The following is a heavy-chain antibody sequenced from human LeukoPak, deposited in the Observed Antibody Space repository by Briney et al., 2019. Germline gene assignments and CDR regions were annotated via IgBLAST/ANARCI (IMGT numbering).Heavy chain of an antibody. Sequence: KTGGSLRLSCAASGFTFSLYAMNWVRQAPGKGLEWVSYINVESSDIHYAGSVRGRFTISRDDARQTLYLQLSSLRVEDTAVYYCARDTFQPGLIDSWGQGTLVTVSS. CDR1: GFTFSLYA. V-gene: IGHV3-21*05. D-gene: IGHD2-2*01. CDR3: ARDTFQPGLIDS. J-gene: IGHJ4*02. CDR2: INVESSDI.